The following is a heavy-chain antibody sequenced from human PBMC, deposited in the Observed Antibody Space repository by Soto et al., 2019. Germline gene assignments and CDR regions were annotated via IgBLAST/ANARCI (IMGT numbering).Heavy chain of an antibody. CDR2: IYYSGST. J-gene: IGHJ4*02. CDR1: GGSISSGGYY. V-gene: IGHV4-31*03. CDR3: ARDYYDSSGYYSYFDY. Sequence: QVQLQESGPGLVKPSQTLSLTCTVSGGSISSGGYYWSWIRQHPGKGLEWIGYIYYSGSTYYNPSLKSRVNISVDTSKNQFSLKLSSVTAADTAVYYCARDYYDSSGYYSYFDYWGQGTLVTVSS. D-gene: IGHD3-22*01.